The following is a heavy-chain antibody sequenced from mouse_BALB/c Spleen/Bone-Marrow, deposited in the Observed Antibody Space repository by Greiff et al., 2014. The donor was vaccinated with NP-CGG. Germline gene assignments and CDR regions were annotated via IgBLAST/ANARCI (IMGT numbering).Heavy chain of an antibody. Sequence: DVKLQESGGGLVQPGRSRKLSCAASGFTFSSFGMHWVRQAPEKGLEWVAYISSGSTTIFYADTVKGRFTISRDNSKNTLFLQMTSLTSEDTAMYYCTRDDDGYYFAMDYWGQGASVTVSS. CDR1: GFTFSSFG. V-gene: IGHV5-17*02. CDR3: TRDDDGYYFAMDY. D-gene: IGHD2-3*01. J-gene: IGHJ4*01. CDR2: ISSGSTTI.